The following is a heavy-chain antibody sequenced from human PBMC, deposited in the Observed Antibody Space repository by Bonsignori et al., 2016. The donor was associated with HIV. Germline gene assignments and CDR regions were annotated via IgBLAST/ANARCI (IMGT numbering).Heavy chain of an antibody. CDR3: ARVDYGSGSYNY. CDR1: GGSISSGSYY. CDR2: IYTSGST. J-gene: IGHJ4*02. Sequence: SETLSLTCTVSGGSISSGSYYWSWIRQPAGKGLEWIGRIYTSGSTNYNPSLKSRVTISVDTSKNQFSLKLSSVTAADTAVYYCARVDYGSGSYNYWGQGTLVTVSS. V-gene: IGHV4-61*02. D-gene: IGHD3-10*01.